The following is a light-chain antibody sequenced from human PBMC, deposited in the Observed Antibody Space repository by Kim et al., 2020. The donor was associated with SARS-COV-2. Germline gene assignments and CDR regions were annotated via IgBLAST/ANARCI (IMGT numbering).Light chain of an antibody. Sequence: QRFTISCSGSSSNIGSNTVNWYQQLPGTAPKLLIYSNNQRPSGVPDRFSGSKSGTSASLAISGLQSEDEADYYCAAWDDSLNGLYVFGTGTKVTVL. J-gene: IGLJ1*01. CDR1: SSNIGSNT. V-gene: IGLV1-44*01. CDR3: AAWDDSLNGLYV. CDR2: SNN.